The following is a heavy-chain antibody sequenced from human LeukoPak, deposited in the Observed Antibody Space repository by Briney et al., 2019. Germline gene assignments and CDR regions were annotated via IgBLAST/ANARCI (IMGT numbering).Heavy chain of an antibody. CDR1: GGSISSSSYY. J-gene: IGHJ4*02. V-gene: IGHV4-39*01. D-gene: IGHD2-15*01. CDR2: IYYSGCT. Sequence: SETLSLTCTVSGGSISSSSYYWGWIRQPPGKGLEWIGSIYYSGCTYYNPSLKSRVTISVDTSKNQFSLKLSSVTAADTAVYYCARRIRGFDYWGQGTLVTVSS. CDR3: ARRIRGFDY.